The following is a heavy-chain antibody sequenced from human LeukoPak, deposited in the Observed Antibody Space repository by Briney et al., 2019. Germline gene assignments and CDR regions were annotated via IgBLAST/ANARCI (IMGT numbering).Heavy chain of an antibody. Sequence: GGSLRLSCAASGFTFSSYSMNWVRQAPGKGLEWVSSISSSSSYIYYADSVKGRFTISRDNAKNSLYLQMNSLRAEDTAVYYCARGFIRGSYYGHWGQGTLVTVSS. J-gene: IGHJ4*02. CDR1: GFTFSSYS. D-gene: IGHD1-26*01. CDR3: ARGFIRGSYYGH. CDR2: ISSSSSYI. V-gene: IGHV3-21*01.